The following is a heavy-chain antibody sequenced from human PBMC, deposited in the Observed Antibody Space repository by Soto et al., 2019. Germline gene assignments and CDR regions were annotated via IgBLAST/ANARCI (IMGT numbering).Heavy chain of an antibody. J-gene: IGHJ6*02. Sequence: SVKVPCKASGITFSGSGVQRLRQARRERLVGIGWIVVGSGNTNYAQKFQDRVTITLDMSTSTVYMELSSLRSDDTDDYYCAAARGVDDFWSGYCGMDVWGQGSTVTVSS. D-gene: IGHD3-3*01. V-gene: IGHV1-58*01. CDR1: GITFSGSG. CDR3: AAARGVDDFWSGYCGMDV. CDR2: IVVGSGNT.